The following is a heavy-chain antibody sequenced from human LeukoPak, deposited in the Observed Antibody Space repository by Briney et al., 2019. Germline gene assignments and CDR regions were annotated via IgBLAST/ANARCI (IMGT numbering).Heavy chain of an antibody. CDR3: AREMVGFGELLRPGFDY. CDR2: INSDGSST. V-gene: IGHV3-74*01. CDR1: GFTLSSYW. Sequence: QPEGSLRLSCAASGFTLSSYWMHWVRQAPGKGLVWVSRINSDGSSTSYADSVKGRFTISRDNAKNTLYLQMNSLRAEDTAVYYCAREMVGFGELLRPGFDYWGQGTLVTVSS. D-gene: IGHD3-10*01. J-gene: IGHJ4*02.